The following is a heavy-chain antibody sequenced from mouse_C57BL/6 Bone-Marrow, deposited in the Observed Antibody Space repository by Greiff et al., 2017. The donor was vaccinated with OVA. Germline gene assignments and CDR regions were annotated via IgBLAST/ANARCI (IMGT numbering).Heavy chain of an antibody. CDR1: GYTFTSYW. V-gene: IGHV1-5*01. D-gene: IGHD1-1*01. Sequence: EVQLQQSGTVLARPGASVKMSCKTSGYTFTSYWMHWVKQRPGQGLEWIGAIYPGNSDTSYNQKFKGKAKLTAVTSACTAYMELSSLTNEDSAVYYCTRGSYYGSSYFAYWGKGTLVTVSA. J-gene: IGHJ3*01. CDR2: IYPGNSDT. CDR3: TRGSYYGSSYFAY.